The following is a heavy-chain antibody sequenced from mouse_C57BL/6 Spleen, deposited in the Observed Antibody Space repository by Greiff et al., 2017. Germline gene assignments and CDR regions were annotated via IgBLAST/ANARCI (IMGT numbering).Heavy chain of an antibody. Sequence: QVQLQQPGAELVRPGASVTLSCKASGYTFTDYEMHWVKQTPVHGLEWIGAIDPDTGGTAYNQKFKGKAILTADKSSSTAYMELRSLTSEDSAVYYCTIGVYDGYRFGCWGQGTTLTVST. V-gene: IGHV1-15*01. D-gene: IGHD2-3*01. J-gene: IGHJ2*01. CDR2: IDPDTGGT. CDR3: TIGVYDGYRFGC. CDR1: GYTFTDYE.